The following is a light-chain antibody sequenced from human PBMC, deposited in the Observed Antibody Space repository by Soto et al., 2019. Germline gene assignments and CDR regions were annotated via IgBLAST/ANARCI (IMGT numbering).Light chain of an antibody. CDR1: QSVGSTY. Sequence: EIVLTQSPGTLSLSPGERATLSCRASQSVGSTYLAWYQQKPGQAPRLLIFGSSSRATGIPDRFSGSGSGTDFTLTISRLEPEDFAVYYCQQRSNWRSITFGQGTRLEIK. CDR2: GSS. J-gene: IGKJ5*01. CDR3: QQRSNWRSIT. V-gene: IGKV3D-20*02.